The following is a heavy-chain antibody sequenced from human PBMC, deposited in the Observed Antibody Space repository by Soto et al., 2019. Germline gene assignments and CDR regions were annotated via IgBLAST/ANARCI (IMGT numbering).Heavy chain of an antibody. CDR2: IIHFLGIA. D-gene: IGHD2-15*01. Sequence: QVKLVQSGAEVTNPGSSVTVSCKASGGTFSSYTISWVRQAPGQGRECMGRIIHFLGIANCAQKFQGRVTITADKSTVPVYMELSSVRSEDRAVYYCARDKSDVVVAALEVNWFDPWGQGTLVTVSS. V-gene: IGHV1-69*08. CDR1: GGTFSSYT. J-gene: IGHJ5*02. CDR3: ARDKSDVVVAALEVNWFDP.